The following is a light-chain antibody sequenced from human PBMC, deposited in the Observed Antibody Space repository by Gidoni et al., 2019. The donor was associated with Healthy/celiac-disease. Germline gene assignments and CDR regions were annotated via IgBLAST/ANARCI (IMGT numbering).Light chain of an antibody. CDR3: SSYTSSSTRP. V-gene: IGLV2-14*04. Sequence: GSPGQSITISCTGTSSDVGGYNYVSWYQQHPGKAPKLMIYDVSNRPSGVSNRFSGSKSGNTASLTISGLQAEDEADYYCSSYTSSSTRPFGTGTKVTVL. CDR2: DVS. J-gene: IGLJ1*01. CDR1: SSDVGGYNY.